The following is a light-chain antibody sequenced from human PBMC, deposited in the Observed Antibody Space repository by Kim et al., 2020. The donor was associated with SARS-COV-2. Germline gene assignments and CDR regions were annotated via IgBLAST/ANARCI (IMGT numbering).Light chain of an antibody. V-gene: IGKV3-20*01. J-gene: IGKJ2*01. CDR2: GTS. CDR3: QQYDRPPYT. Sequence: SPGDRATLSRRASQSVASNHLAWFQQKPGQAPRLLIYGTSSRAPAIPDRFSASGSGTDFTLTISRLEPEDFAIYYCQQYDRPPYTFGQGTKLEIK. CDR1: QSVASNH.